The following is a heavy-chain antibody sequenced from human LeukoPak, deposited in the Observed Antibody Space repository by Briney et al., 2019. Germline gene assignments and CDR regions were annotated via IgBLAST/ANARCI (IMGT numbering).Heavy chain of an antibody. CDR3: AKVLHYYDSSGPIGDY. J-gene: IGHJ4*02. V-gene: IGHV3-48*03. D-gene: IGHD3-22*01. Sequence: PGGSLRLSCAASGFTFSSYEMNWVRQAPGKGLEWVSYISSSGSTIYYADSVKGRFTISRDNAKNSLYLQMNSLRAEDTAVYYCAKVLHYYDSSGPIGDYWGQGTLVTVSS. CDR2: ISSSGSTI. CDR1: GFTFSSYE.